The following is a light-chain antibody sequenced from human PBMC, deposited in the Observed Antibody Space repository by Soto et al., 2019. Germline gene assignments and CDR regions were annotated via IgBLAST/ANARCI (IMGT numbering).Light chain of an antibody. Sequence: DIQMTQSPSSLFASVGDRVTITCRACQGISNYLAWYQQKPGGVPKLLIYAASTLQSGVPSRFSGSGSGTDFTLTISSLQPEDVATYYCQKYNSAPHTFGPGTKVDIK. CDR1: QGISNY. CDR2: AAS. J-gene: IGKJ3*01. V-gene: IGKV1-27*01. CDR3: QKYNSAPHT.